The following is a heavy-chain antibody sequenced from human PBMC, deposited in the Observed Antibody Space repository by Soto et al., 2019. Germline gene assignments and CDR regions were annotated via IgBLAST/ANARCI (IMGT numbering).Heavy chain of an antibody. CDR1: GGSISGSSYY. D-gene: IGHD4-17*01. J-gene: IGHJ4*02. CDR3: ASFSGATYGDYGGGINY. CDR2: VHYSGST. V-gene: IGHV4-39*01. Sequence: PSETLSLTCTVSGGSISGSSYYWGWIRQPPGKGLECIGSVHYSGSTDYNPSLKGRVTISVDTSKNQFSLKLTSVTAADTAVYFCASFSGATYGDYGGGINYWSQGTLVTVSS.